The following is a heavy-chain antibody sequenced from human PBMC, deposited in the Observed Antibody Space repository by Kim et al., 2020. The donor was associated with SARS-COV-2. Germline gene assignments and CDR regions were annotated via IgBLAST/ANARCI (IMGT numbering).Heavy chain of an antibody. D-gene: IGHD4-17*01. CDR3: ARVGYGDYVFVNYYYYGMDV. J-gene: IGHJ6*02. CDR1: GYTFTSYD. CDR2: MNPNSGNT. V-gene: IGHV1-8*01. Sequence: ASVKVSCKASGYTFTSYDINWVRQATGQGLEWMGWMNPNSGNTGYAQKFQGRVTMTRNTSISTAYMELSSLRSEDTAVYYCARVGYGDYVFVNYYYYGMDVWGQGTTVTVSS.